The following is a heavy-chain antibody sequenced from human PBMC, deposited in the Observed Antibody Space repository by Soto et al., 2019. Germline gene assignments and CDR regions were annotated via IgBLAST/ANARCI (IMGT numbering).Heavy chain of an antibody. Sequence: GGSLRLSCAASGFTFSSYDMHWVRQATGKGLEWVSAIGTAGDPYYPGSVKGRFTISRENAKNSLYLQMNSLRAGDTAVYYCARGRGYYYDSSGYYYFDYWGQGTLVTVSS. CDR1: GFTFSSYD. CDR3: ARGRGYYYDSSGYYYFDY. D-gene: IGHD3-22*01. V-gene: IGHV3-13*05. CDR2: IGTAGDP. J-gene: IGHJ4*02.